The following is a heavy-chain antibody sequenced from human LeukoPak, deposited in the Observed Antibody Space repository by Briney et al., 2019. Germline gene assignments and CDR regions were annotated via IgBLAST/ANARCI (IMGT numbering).Heavy chain of an antibody. D-gene: IGHD3-16*01. V-gene: IGHV1-8*01. J-gene: IGHJ4*02. CDR3: ARWGGSLYY. Sequence: GASVKLSCKASGYTFTSYDIDWVRQASGQGLEWMGWMNPNSGNTGYAQKFQGRVTVTRNTSISTAYMELSSLRSEDTAVYYCARWGGSLYYWGQGTLVTVSS. CDR2: MNPNSGNT. CDR1: GYTFTSYD.